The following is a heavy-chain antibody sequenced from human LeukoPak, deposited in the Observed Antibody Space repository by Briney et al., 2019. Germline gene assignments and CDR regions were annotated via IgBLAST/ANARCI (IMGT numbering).Heavy chain of an antibody. CDR2: ISAYNGNT. J-gene: IGHJ6*02. V-gene: IGHV1-18*01. CDR3: AREGDIVVVPAAIDYYYYGMDV. CDR1: RYTFTIYG. D-gene: IGHD2-2*01. Sequence: ASVKVSCKASRYTFTIYGISWVRQAPGQGLEWMGWISAYNGNTNYAQKLQGRVTMTTDTSTSTAYMELRSLRSDDTAVYYCAREGDIVVVPAAIDYYYYGMDVWGQGTTVTVSS.